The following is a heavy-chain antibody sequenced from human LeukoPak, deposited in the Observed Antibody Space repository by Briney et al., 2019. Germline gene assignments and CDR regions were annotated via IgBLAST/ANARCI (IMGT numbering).Heavy chain of an antibody. CDR3: TTDSGSFSPYYYYYGMDV. Sequence: PGRSLRLSCAASGFTFSNAWMSWVRQAPGKGLEWVGRIKSKTDGGTTDYAAPVKGRFTISRDDSKNTLYLQMNSLKTEDTAVYYCTTDSGSFSPYYYYYGMDVWGQGTTVTVSS. J-gene: IGHJ6*02. CDR1: GFTFSNAW. D-gene: IGHD1-26*01. V-gene: IGHV3-15*01. CDR2: IKSKTDGGTT.